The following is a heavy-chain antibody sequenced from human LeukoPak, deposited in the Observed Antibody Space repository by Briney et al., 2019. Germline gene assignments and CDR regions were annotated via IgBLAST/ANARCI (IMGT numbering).Heavy chain of an antibody. J-gene: IGHJ4*02. Sequence: ASVKVSCMAPGYTFTGYYMHWVRQAPGQGLEWMGWINPNSGGTNYAQKFQGRVTMTRDTSISTAYMELSRLRSDDTAVYYCARRAVAGTAFFDYWGQGTLVTVSS. CDR2: INPNSGGT. CDR3: ARRAVAGTAFFDY. D-gene: IGHD6-19*01. CDR1: GYTFTGYY. V-gene: IGHV1-2*02.